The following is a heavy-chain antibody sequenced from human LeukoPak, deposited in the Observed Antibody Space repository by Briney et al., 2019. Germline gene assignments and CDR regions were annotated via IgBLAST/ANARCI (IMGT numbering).Heavy chain of an antibody. V-gene: IGHV3-21*01. CDR1: GGAVSSVS. Sequence: GGSLRLSCTASGGAVSSVSMNWVWRVPGKGLEWVSSISSSSSYIHYADSVKGRFTISRDNAKSSLYLQMNSLRAEDTAVYYCERDVDLTAITPVFAFDNWGQGTMVTVSS. J-gene: IGHJ3*02. CDR3: ERDVDLTAITPVFAFDN. D-gene: IGHD4-23*01. CDR2: ISSSSSYI.